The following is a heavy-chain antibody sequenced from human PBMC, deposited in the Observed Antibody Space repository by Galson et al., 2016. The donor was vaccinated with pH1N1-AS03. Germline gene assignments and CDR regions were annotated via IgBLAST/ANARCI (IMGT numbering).Heavy chain of an antibody. CDR3: ARDPDPNNIGCYYFDN. CDR2: IKSGGGDT. D-gene: IGHD6-19*01. Sequence: SLRLSCAASGFTFSNYWMHWVRQVPGRGLMWVSGIKSGGGDTRYADSVKGRFIISRDDAKNTLYLQMNSLRAEDTALYYCARDPDPNNIGCYYFDNWGQGILVTVSS. J-gene: IGHJ4*02. V-gene: IGHV3-74*01. CDR1: GFTFSNYW.